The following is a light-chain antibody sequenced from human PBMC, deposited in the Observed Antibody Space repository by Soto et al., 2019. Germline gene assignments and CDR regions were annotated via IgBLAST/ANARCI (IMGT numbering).Light chain of an antibody. CDR2: EVN. V-gene: IGLV2-14*01. CDR1: SSDVGSYNY. Sequence: QSALTQPASVSGSPGQSITISCTGTSSDVGSYNYVSRYQHHPGKAPKLMIYEVNNRPSGVSNRFSGSKSGNTASLTISGLQAEDGADYCCSSYTGSSTPVFGGGTKLTVL. J-gene: IGLJ3*02. CDR3: SSYTGSSTPV.